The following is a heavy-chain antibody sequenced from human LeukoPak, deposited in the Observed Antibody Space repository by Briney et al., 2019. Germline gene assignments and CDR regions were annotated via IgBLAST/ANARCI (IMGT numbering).Heavy chain of an antibody. D-gene: IGHD6-13*01. V-gene: IGHV3-48*03. CDR1: GFTFSSYK. CDR2: ISTSGSTI. J-gene: IGHJ4*02. Sequence: GGSLRLPCSASGFTFSSYKMNWVRQAPGTGLEWLSYISTSGSTIDYADSVKGRFTISRDNAENSLYLQMNSLRAEDTAVYYCARYSSNWSGIFDYWGQGTLVTVSS. CDR3: ARYSSNWSGIFDY.